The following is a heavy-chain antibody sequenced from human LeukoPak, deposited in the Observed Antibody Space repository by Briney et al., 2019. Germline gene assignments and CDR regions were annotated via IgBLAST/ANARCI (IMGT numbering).Heavy chain of an antibody. CDR3: AKRGVVIRVFLVGFHKEAYYFDS. V-gene: IGHV3-23*01. Sequence: PGGSLRLSCAVSGITLSNYGMSWVRQAPGKGLEWVAGLSGSGGGTNYADSVQGRFTISRGNPKNTLYLQMNSLRAEDTAVYFCAKRGVVIRVFLVGFHKEAYYFDSWGQEALVTVSS. CDR1: GITLSNYG. J-gene: IGHJ4*02. CDR2: LSGSGGGT. D-gene: IGHD3-10*01.